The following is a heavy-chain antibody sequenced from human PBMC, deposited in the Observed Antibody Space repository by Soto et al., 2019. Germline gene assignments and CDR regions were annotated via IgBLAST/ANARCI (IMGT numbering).Heavy chain of an antibody. Sequence: QVQLQESGPGLVKPSETLSLTCTVSTGSISNYFWSWIRQPPGKGLEWIGYVYYIGSTSYNPSLKSRITISVDTSKNQFSLKLRSVTAADTAVYYCARAPHPASTDWSWFDPWGQGILVTVSS. CDR2: VYYIGST. V-gene: IGHV4-59*01. J-gene: IGHJ5*02. D-gene: IGHD3-9*01. CDR3: ARAPHPASTDWSWFDP. CDR1: TGSISNYF.